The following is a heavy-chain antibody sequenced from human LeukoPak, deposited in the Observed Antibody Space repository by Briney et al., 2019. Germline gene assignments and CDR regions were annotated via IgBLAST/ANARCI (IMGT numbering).Heavy chain of an antibody. CDR3: ARGTGFGEPVDY. CDR2: IYHSGTT. Sequence: SETLSLTCTVSGYSISSGHYWGWIRQPPGKGLEWITSIYHSGTTYYNPPLKSRVTISVDTSKNQFSLKLTSVTAADTAVYYCARGTGFGEPVDYWGQGTLVTVSS. V-gene: IGHV4-38-2*02. D-gene: IGHD3-10*01. J-gene: IGHJ4*02. CDR1: GYSISSGHY.